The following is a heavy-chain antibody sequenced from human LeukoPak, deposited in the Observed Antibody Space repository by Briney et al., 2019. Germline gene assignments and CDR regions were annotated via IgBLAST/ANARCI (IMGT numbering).Heavy chain of an antibody. CDR1: GFTFRDYW. CDR3: ARDRAEHNWTYHTLFDY. Sequence: GGSLRLPCTAFGFTFRDYWMHWIRQTPREGLVWVSRINGDETSRAYADSVEGRFTISRDNAKNTLYLQIESLRAEDSAIYYCARDRAEHNWTYHTLFDYWGQGTPDTVSS. D-gene: IGHD1-7*01. V-gene: IGHV3-74*01. CDR2: INGDETSR. J-gene: IGHJ4*02.